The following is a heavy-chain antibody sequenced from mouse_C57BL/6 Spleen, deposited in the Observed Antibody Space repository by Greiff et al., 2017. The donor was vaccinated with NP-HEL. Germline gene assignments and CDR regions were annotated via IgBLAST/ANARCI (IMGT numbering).Heavy chain of an antibody. CDR1: GYTFTSYW. CDR2: IDPSDSYT. D-gene: IGHD1-1*01. Sequence: VKLQQPGAELVMPGASVKLSCKASGYTFTSYWMHWVKQRPGQGLEWIGEIDPSDSYTNYNQKFKGKSTLTVDKSSSTAYMQLSSLTSEDSAVYYCARYDYGSSPTAFDYWGQGTTLTVSS. V-gene: IGHV1-69*01. CDR3: ARYDYGSSPTAFDY. J-gene: IGHJ2*01.